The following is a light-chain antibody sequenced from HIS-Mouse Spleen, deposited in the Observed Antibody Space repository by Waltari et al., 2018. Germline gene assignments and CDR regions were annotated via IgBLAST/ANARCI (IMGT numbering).Light chain of an antibody. CDR1: SSDVGGYNY. CDR2: AVS. V-gene: IGLV2-8*01. J-gene: IGLJ2*01. Sequence: QSALTHPRSASGSPGQSVTISCTGTSSDVGGYNYSSWYQQHPGKAPKLMIYAVSKRPSGVPDRFSGSKSGNTASLTVSGLQAEDEADYYCSSYAGSNNFVVFGGGTKLTVL. CDR3: SSYAGSNNFVV.